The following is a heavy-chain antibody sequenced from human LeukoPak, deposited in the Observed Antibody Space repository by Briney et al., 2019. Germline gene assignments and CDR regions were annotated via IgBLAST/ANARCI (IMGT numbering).Heavy chain of an antibody. CDR2: ISGSGGST. J-gene: IGHJ4*02. CDR1: GFTFSSYA. Sequence: GGSLRLSCAASGFTFSSYAMSWVRQAPGKGLEWVSAISGSGGSTYYADSVKGRFTISRDNSKNTLYLQMNSLRAEDTAVYYCAKGVTMIVVGETDFDYWGQGTLVTVSS. D-gene: IGHD3-22*01. CDR3: AKGVTMIVVGETDFDY. V-gene: IGHV3-23*01.